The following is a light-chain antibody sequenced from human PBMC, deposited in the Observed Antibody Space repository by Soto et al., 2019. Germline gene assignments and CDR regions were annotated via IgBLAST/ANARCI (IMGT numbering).Light chain of an antibody. CDR1: QTIDRY. V-gene: IGKV1-39*01. J-gene: IGKJ3*01. CDR3: QQSYNAPFT. Sequence: IQMTQSPSSLSASVGDTVTITCRASQTIDRYLNWFQQKSGQAPKLLMNAASSLRSGVPSRFSASGSGTDFTLTISSLQPEDYATYYCQQSYNAPFTFGPGTTVDIK. CDR2: AAS.